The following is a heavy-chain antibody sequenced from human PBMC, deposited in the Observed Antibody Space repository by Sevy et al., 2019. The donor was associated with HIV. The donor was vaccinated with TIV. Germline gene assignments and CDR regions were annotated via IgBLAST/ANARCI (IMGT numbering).Heavy chain of an antibody. CDR1: GFILGYYA. CDR2: SSYDGGNI. J-gene: IGHJ4*02. D-gene: IGHD4-17*01. V-gene: IGHV3-30-3*01. CDR3: AKDYLGYGGNSEVPYFDY. Sequence: GGSLRLSCTASGFILGYYAMHWVRQAPGKGLEWVAVSSYDGGNIYYADSVQGRFTVSRDNSKNTLYLQMNSLRPEDTAVYYCAKDYLGYGGNSEVPYFDYWGQGTLVTVSS.